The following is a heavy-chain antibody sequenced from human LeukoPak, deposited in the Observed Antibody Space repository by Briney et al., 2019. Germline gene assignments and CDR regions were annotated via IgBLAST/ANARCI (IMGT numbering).Heavy chain of an antibody. CDR3: AKGGPSWFDP. Sequence: GGSLRLSCAASGFTFSSYAMNWVRQAPEKGLEWVSAISGSGGRTYYAGSVKGRFTISRDNSKNTLYLQMNSLRVEDTAVYYCAKGGPSWFDPWGQGTLVTVSS. V-gene: IGHV3-23*01. CDR1: GFTFSSYA. CDR2: ISGSGGRT. J-gene: IGHJ5*02.